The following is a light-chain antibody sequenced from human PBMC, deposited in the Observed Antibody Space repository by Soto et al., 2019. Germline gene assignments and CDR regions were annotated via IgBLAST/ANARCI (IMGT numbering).Light chain of an antibody. J-gene: IGKJ1*01. Sequence: EIVLAQSPGTLSLSPGERATLSCRASQTISSRYLTWYQQKSGQVPRLLIYGASSRATGIPDRFSGSGSGTDFTRTISRLEPEDVAVYYCHHSGNSHGTFGQGTKVEIK. CDR2: GAS. CDR1: QTISSRY. CDR3: HHSGNSHGT. V-gene: IGKV3-20*01.